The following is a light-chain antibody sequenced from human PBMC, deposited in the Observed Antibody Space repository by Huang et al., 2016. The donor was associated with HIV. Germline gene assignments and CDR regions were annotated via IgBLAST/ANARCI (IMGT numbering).Light chain of an antibody. CDR1: QAVLKNSNKKNY. V-gene: IGKV4-1*01. CDR3: QQYYSPPYT. CDR2: GAS. J-gene: IGKJ2*01. Sequence: DIEMTQSPDSLTVSLGARAIINCKSSQAVLKNSNKKNYLAWYQQRPGQPPKVLIYGASSRESGVPDRFSGSGSGTDCNLTISSLQPEDLAVYYCQQYYSPPYTFGQGTRLEI.